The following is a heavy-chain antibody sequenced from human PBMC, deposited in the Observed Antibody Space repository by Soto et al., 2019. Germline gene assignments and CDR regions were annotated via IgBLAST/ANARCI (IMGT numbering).Heavy chain of an antibody. CDR3: ARDSAAPDP. D-gene: IGHD2-2*01. CDR2: ISYDGSNK. CDR1: GFTFSSYA. J-gene: IGHJ5*02. Sequence: GGSLRLSCAASGFTFSSYAMHWVRQAPGKGLEWVAVISYDGSNKYYADSVKGRFTISRDNSKNTLYLQMNSLRAEDTAVYYCARDSAAPDPWGQGTLVTVSS. V-gene: IGHV3-30-3*01.